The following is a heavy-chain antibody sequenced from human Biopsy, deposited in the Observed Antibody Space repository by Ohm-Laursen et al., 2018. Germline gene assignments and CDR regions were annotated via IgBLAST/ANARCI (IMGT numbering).Heavy chain of an antibody. CDR1: GYSVTNDYY. CDR3: ARVAGGYAYYYGMDV. Sequence: LETLSLTCAVSGYSVTNDYYWGWIRQPPGKGLEWIGNIYYDGITYYNPSLKSRVAMSVDTSKNQFSLRLTSVTAADTAVYYCARVAGGYAYYYGMDVWGQGTTVIVSS. CDR2: IYYDGIT. J-gene: IGHJ6*02. D-gene: IGHD5-12*01. V-gene: IGHV4-38-2*01.